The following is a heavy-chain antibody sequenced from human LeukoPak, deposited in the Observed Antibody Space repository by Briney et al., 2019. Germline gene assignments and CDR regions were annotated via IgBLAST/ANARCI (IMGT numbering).Heavy chain of an antibody. CDR1: GYTFTSYY. J-gene: IGHJ4*02. Sequence: ASVKLSCKASGYTFTSYYMHWVRQAPGQGLELMGMINASGGSTSYAQKFQGRVTMTRDTSTSTVYMELSSLRSEDTAVYYCARGNPGVIDYWGQGTLVTVSS. CDR3: ARGNPGVIDY. D-gene: IGHD3-10*01. CDR2: INASGGST. V-gene: IGHV1-46*01.